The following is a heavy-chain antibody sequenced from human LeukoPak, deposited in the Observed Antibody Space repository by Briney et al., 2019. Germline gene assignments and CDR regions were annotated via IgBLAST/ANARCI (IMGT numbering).Heavy chain of an antibody. CDR2: ISGSGGST. Sequence: GGSLRLSCAASGFTFSSYWMSWVRQAPGKGLEWVSAISGSGGSTYYADSVKGRFTISRDNSKNTLYLQMNSLRAEDTAVYYCAKADSYGGNSQLFDFWGQGILVTVSS. D-gene: IGHD2-21*02. CDR1: GFTFSSYW. CDR3: AKADSYGGNSQLFDF. J-gene: IGHJ4*02. V-gene: IGHV3-23*01.